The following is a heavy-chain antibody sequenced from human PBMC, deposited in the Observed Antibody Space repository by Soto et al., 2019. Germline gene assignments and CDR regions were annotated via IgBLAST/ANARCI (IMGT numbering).Heavy chain of an antibody. J-gene: IGHJ4*02. CDR3: AKDHRLRWLQFGVDY. CDR1: GFMFSSYS. D-gene: IGHD3-10*01. Sequence: VQLVESGGGLVKPGGSLRLSCAASGFMFSSYSMNWVRQAPGKGLEWVAVISYDGSNKYYADSVKGRFTISRDNSKNTLYLQMNSLRAEDTAVYYCAKDHRLRWLQFGVDYWGQGTLVTVS. V-gene: IGHV3-30*18. CDR2: ISYDGSNK.